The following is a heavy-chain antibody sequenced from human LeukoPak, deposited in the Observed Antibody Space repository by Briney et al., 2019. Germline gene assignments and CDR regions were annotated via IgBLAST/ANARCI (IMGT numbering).Heavy chain of an antibody. CDR3: TTDGIPSATALAN. J-gene: IGHJ4*02. CDR1: GFTFSHYG. V-gene: IGHV3-30*02. Sequence: SGGSLRLSCETSGFTFSHYGIHWVRQVPGMGLEWVAFIKYDGSKIYYAESVQGRFTISRDNSKNNLFLQMTRMRPQNTAVYYCTTDGIPSATALANWGQGTLITFS. CDR2: IKYDGSKI. D-gene: IGHD2/OR15-2a*01.